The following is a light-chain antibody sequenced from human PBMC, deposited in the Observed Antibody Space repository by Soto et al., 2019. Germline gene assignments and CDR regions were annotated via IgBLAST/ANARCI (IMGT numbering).Light chain of an antibody. CDR3: SSYAGSNERGV. V-gene: IGLV2-8*01. J-gene: IGLJ3*02. CDR1: SSDIGAYNY. CDR2: EVS. Sequence: QSALTQPPSASGSPGQSVTISCTGTSSDIGAYNYVSWYQQHPGKAPKLMIHEVSKRPSGVPDRFSGSKSGNTASLTVSGVPAAEEADYYCSSYAGSNERGVFGGGTKLTVL.